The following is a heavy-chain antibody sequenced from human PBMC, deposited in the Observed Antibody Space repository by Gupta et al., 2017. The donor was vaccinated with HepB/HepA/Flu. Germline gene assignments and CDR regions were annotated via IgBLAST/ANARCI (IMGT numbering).Heavy chain of an antibody. CDR1: GFTFSSYW. Sequence: EVQLVESGGGLVQPGGSLRLSCAASGFTFSSYWMSWVRQAPGKGLEWVANIKGDGGEKYCVDSVKGRFTISRDNAKNSLYLQMNSLRGEDTAVYYCARWIVSGGNPYGLDVWGQGTTVTVS. J-gene: IGHJ6*02. D-gene: IGHD3-22*01. V-gene: IGHV3-7*01. CDR2: IKGDGGEK. CDR3: ARWIVSGGNPYGLDV.